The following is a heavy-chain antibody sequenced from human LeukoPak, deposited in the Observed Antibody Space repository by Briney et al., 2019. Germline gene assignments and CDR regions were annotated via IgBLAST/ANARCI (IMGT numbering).Heavy chain of an antibody. V-gene: IGHV3-30-3*01. Sequence: GGSLRLSCAAFGFTFRNYVIHWVRQAPGKGLEWVAVTSSDLNVKLYADSVKGRFTISRDNSRSTLYLQMNSLRPEDTAIYYCAREGYYGSGSPPSLYFDYWGQGTLVTVSS. CDR3: AREGYYGSGSPPSLYFDY. CDR2: TSSDLNVK. J-gene: IGHJ4*02. CDR1: GFTFRNYV. D-gene: IGHD3-10*01.